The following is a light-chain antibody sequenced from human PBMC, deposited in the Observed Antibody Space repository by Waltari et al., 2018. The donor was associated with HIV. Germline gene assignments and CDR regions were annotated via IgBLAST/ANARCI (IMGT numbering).Light chain of an antibody. CDR3: SSYTSSGPRYVL. J-gene: IGLJ2*01. V-gene: IGLV2-14*03. CDR1: SGDVGGDNF. Sequence: QSALTQPASVSGSPGQSITISCTGTSGDVGGDNFFSWSQKHPGKAPKLIIYNVNSRPSGVSIRFSGSRSANTASLTISGLQAEDEADYFCSSYTSSGPRYVLFGGGTRLTVL. CDR2: NVN.